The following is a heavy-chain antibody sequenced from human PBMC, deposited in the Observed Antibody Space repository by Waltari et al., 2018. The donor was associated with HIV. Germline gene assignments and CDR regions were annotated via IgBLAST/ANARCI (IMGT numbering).Heavy chain of an antibody. D-gene: IGHD3-10*01. V-gene: IGHV1-18*01. J-gene: IGHJ4*02. CDR2: ISAYNGNT. CDR1: GYPFTRYG. CDR3: ARDKGLWFGELLGDY. Sequence: QVQLVQSGAEVKKPGASVQVSCKASGYPFTRYGLSWVRQAPGQGLEWMGWISAYNGNTNDAQKLQGRVTMTTDTSTSTAYMELRSLRSDDTAVYYCARDKGLWFGELLGDYWGQGTLVTVSS.